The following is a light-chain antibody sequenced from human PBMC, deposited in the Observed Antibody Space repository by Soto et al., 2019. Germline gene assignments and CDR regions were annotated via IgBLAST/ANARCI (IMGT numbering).Light chain of an antibody. CDR3: QHYNSYSEA. CDR1: QGISSY. J-gene: IGKJ1*01. V-gene: IGKV1-5*03. Sequence: IRLNQSPSALSASLGDRITITCRASQGISSYLAWYQQKPGTAPKLLIYTASTLKSGVPSRFSGSGSGTEFTLTISSLQPDDFATYYCQHYNSYSEAFGQGTKVDI. CDR2: TAS.